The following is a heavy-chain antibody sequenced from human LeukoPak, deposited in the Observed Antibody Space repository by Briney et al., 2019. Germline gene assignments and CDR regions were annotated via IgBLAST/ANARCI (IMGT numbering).Heavy chain of an antibody. CDR1: GFTFGDYA. V-gene: IGHV3-21*01. CDR3: AGGYGWTTDY. J-gene: IGHJ4*02. CDR2: ISSSSSYI. D-gene: IGHD3-10*01. Sequence: GGPLRLSCTASGFTFGDYAMSWFRQAPGKGLEWVSSISSSSSYIYYADSVKGRFTISRDNAKNSLYLQMNSLRAEDTAVYYCAGGYGWTTDYWGQGALVTVSS.